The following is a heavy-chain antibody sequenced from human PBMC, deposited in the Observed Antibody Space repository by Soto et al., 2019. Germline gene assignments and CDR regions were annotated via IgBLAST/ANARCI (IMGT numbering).Heavy chain of an antibody. CDR3: ARHAVGSTVTPYYPMDV. CDR1: GGSISSSSCY. J-gene: IGHJ6*04. V-gene: IGHV4-39*01. D-gene: IGHD4-17*01. CDR2: IYYSGST. Sequence: PSETLSLTCTVSGGSISSSSCYWGWIRQPPGKGLEWIGSIYYSGSTYYNPSLKSRVTISVDTSKNQFSLKLSSVTAADTAVYYCARHAVGSTVTPYYPMDVWGKGTTVTVSS.